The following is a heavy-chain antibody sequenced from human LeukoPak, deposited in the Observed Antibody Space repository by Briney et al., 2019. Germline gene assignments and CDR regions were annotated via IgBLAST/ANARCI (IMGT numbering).Heavy chain of an antibody. V-gene: IGHV1-69*13. D-gene: IGHD2-21*02. CDR2: IIPIFGTA. CDR3: AREEREYCGGDCNDAFDI. CDR1: GGTFSNYA. J-gene: IGHJ3*02. Sequence: SVKVSCKASGGTFSNYAISWVRQAPGQGLEWMGGIIPIFGTANYAQKFQGRVTITADESTSTAYMELSSLRSEDTAVYYCAREEREYCGGDCNDAFDIWGQGTMVTVSS.